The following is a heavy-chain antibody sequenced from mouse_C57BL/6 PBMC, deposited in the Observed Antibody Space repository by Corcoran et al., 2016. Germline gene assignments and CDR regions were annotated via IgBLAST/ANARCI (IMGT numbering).Heavy chain of an antibody. D-gene: IGHD3-2*02. J-gene: IGHJ3*01. V-gene: IGHV1-81*01. Sequence: VQLQQSGPELVKPGASVKLSCKASGYTFTSYGISWVKQRTGQGLEWIGEIYPRSGNTYYNEKFKGKATLTADKSSSTAYMELRSLTSEDSAVYFCARGETAQATAWFAYWGQGTLVTVSA. CDR1: GYTFTSYG. CDR2: IYPRSGNT. CDR3: ARGETAQATAWFAY.